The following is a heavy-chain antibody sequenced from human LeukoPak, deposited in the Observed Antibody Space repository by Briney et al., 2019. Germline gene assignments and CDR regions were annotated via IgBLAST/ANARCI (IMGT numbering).Heavy chain of an antibody. CDR1: GFTFSSYA. CDR3: ARDRSSGTFYFDF. D-gene: IGHD6-19*01. J-gene: IGHJ4*02. CDR2: ISHDGTYT. V-gene: IGHV3-30-3*01. Sequence: GRSLRLSCVASGFTFSSYAMHWVRQAPGKGLEWVALISHDGTYTYYADSVKGQFTISRDNSKDTLFLHMDSLRVEDTAVYYCARDRSSGTFYFDFWGQGTLVTVSS.